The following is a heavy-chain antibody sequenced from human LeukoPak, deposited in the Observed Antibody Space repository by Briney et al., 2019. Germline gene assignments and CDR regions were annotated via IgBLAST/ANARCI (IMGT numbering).Heavy chain of an antibody. J-gene: IGHJ6*02. CDR1: GGSISNYY. Sequence: SETLSLTCTVSGGSISNYYWSWIRQPPGKGLEWIGYIYYSGSANYNPSLKSRVTISVDTSKNQFSLKLSSVTAADTAVYYCARVHYYGMDVWGQGTTVTVSS. CDR3: ARVHYYGMDV. CDR2: IYYSGSA. V-gene: IGHV4-59*01.